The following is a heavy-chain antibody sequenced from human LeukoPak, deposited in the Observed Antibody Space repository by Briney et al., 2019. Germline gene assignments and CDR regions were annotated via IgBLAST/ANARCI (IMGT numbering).Heavy chain of an antibody. CDR2: ISSGSYYI. V-gene: IGHV3-21*01. Sequence: GGSLRLSCAASGFTFSDYSMNWVRQAPGKGLEWVSSISSGSYYIHYADSVKGRFTISRDNAKNSLYLQMNSLRAEDTAVYYCARGDGAPDYWGQGTLVTASS. J-gene: IGHJ4*02. CDR3: ARGDGAPDY. D-gene: IGHD4-17*01. CDR1: GFTFSDYS.